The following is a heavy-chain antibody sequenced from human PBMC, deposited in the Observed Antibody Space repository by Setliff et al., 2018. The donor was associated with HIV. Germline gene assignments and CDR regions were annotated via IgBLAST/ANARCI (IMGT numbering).Heavy chain of an antibody. CDR3: ARAPYRSGWYGVDY. V-gene: IGHV1-46*04. CDR1: GYTFTDHH. CDR2: VNPLLGLT. J-gene: IGHJ4*02. Sequence: ASVKVSCKSSGYTFTDHHIHWMRQARGHGLEWVGIVNPLLGLTSHSQKLQGRVTLTWDTSTSTVYMELTTLRSEDTAFYYCARAPYRSGWYGVDYWGQGTLVTVS. D-gene: IGHD6-19*01.